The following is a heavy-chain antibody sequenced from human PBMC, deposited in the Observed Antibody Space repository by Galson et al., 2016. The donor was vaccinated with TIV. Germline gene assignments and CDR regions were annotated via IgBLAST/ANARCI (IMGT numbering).Heavy chain of an antibody. CDR2: ISNYNVNT. CDR3: ARGRAADHAFDS. Sequence: SVKVSCKASGYSFTSYGITWVRQAPGQGLAWMGWISNYNVNTKYAQKFQGRVTLTTDTSTSTAYMELRSLRSDDTAVYFCARGRAADHAFDSWGQGTMVTVSS. V-gene: IGHV1-18*01. CDR1: GYSFTSYG. D-gene: IGHD2-15*01. J-gene: IGHJ3*01.